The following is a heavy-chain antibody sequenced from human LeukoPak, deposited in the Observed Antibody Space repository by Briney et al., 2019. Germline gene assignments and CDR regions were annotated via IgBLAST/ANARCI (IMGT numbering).Heavy chain of an antibody. D-gene: IGHD7-27*01. CDR1: GFSLSTSGMR. Sequence: SGPALVKPTQTLTPTCTFSGFSLSTSGMRASWIRQPPGKALEWLARIDWDDDKFYSTSLKTRLTISKDTSKNQVVLTMTNMDPVDTATYYCARSALGYDGAFDIWGQGTMVTVSS. J-gene: IGHJ3*02. CDR2: IDWDDDK. V-gene: IGHV2-70*04. CDR3: ARSALGYDGAFDI.